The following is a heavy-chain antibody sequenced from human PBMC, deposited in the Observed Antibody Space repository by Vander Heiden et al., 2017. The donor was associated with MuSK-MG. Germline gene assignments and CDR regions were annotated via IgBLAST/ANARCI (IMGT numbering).Heavy chain of an antibody. CDR1: GFTFRSYA. D-gene: IGHD2-15*01. CDR3: ARDFTGYCSGGSCYC. J-gene: IGHJ4*02. CDR2: ISYDGSNK. Sequence: QVQLVESGGGVVQPGRSLRLSCAASGFTFRSYAMHWVRQAPGKGLEWVAVISYDGSNKYYADSVKGRFTISRDNSKNTLYLQMNSLRAEDTAVYYCARDFTGYCSGGSCYCWGQGTLVTVSS. V-gene: IGHV3-30*04.